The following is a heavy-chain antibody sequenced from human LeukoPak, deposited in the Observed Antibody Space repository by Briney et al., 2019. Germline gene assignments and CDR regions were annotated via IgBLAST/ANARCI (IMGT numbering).Heavy chain of an antibody. V-gene: IGHV3-30-3*01. Sequence: PGRSLRLSCAASGFTFSSYAMHWVRQAPGKGLEWVAVISYDGSNKYYADSVKGRFTISRDNSKNTLYLQMNSLRAEDTAVYYCASAALDKAMDWGQGTLVTVSS. J-gene: IGHJ4*02. CDR3: ASAALDKAMD. CDR2: ISYDGSNK. CDR1: GFTFSSYA. D-gene: IGHD5-18*01.